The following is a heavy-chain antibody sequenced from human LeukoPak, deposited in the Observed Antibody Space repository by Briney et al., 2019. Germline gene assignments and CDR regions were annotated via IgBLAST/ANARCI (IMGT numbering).Heavy chain of an antibody. J-gene: IGHJ5*02. CDR2: TNNSVST. CDR3: ARGLPYSSSWYRRPPERNWFDP. CDR1: APSFSGDY. Sequence: SQTLSPTCALDAPSFSGDYSSWVRQPPERGPGWGGETNNSVSTNYKPSPKSRVTISVDTSKNQFSLKLSSVTAADTAVYYCARGLPYSSSWYRRPPERNWFDPWGQGTLVTVSS. V-gene: IGHV4-34*01. D-gene: IGHD6-13*01.